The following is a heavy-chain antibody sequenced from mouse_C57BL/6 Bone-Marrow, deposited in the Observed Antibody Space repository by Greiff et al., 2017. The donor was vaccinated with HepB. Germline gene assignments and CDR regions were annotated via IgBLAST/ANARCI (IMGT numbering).Heavy chain of an antibody. J-gene: IGHJ3*01. V-gene: IGHV1-64*01. Sequence: QVQLQQPGAELVKPGASVKLSCKASGYTFTSYWMHWVKQRPGQGLEWIGMIHPNSGSTNYNEKFKSKATLTVDKSSSTAYMQLSSLTSEDSAVYYCARREDYDYDGRNWGQGTLVTVSA. CDR2: IHPNSGST. CDR1: GYTFTSYW. CDR3: ARREDYDYDGRN. D-gene: IGHD2-4*01.